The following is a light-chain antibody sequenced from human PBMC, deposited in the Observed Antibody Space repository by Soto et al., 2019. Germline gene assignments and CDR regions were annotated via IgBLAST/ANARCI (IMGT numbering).Light chain of an antibody. CDR3: SSYADSSNYV. Sequence: QSALTQPASVSGSPGQSITISCTGTSSDLAIYNYVSWYQQQPGKAPKLMIYQVTNRPSGVSNRVPGSRAGNTAALTISGLQAEDEADYYCSSYADSSNYVFGTGTKLTVL. CDR2: QVT. V-gene: IGLV2-14*01. CDR1: SSDLAIYNY. J-gene: IGLJ1*01.